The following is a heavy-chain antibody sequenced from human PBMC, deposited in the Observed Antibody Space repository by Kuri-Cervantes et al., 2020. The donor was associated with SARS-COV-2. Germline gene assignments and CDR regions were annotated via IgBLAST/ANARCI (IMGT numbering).Heavy chain of an antibody. CDR2: IRSKAYGGTT. J-gene: IGHJ6*03. Sequence: GESLKISCTASGFTFGDYAMSWVRQAPGKGLEWVGFIRSKAYGGTTEYAASVKGRFTISRDDPKSIAYLQMNSLKTEDTAVYYCTRDLLGISDYYYMDVWGKGTTVTVSS. D-gene: IGHD7-27*01. CDR1: GFTFGDYA. V-gene: IGHV3-49*04. CDR3: TRDLLGISDYYYMDV.